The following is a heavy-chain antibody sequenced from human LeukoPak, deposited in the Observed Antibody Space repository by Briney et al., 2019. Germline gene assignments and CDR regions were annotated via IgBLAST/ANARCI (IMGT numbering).Heavy chain of an antibody. CDR3: ARARRFLEWPPRPFCDY. J-gene: IGHJ4*02. CDR2: MNLNSGNK. V-gene: IGHV1-8*03. CDR1: GYTFTSYD. Sequence: ASVTVSCKASGYTFTSYDINWVRQATGQGLEWMGWMNLNSGNKGYAQKFQARVNITRKTSIRADNIALSKLRCDDRAVYYCARARRFLEWPPRPFCDYWGQGTLVTVSS. D-gene: IGHD3-3*01.